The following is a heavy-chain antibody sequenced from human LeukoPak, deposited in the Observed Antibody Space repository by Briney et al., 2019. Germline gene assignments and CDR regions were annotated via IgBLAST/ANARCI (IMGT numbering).Heavy chain of an antibody. D-gene: IGHD2-2*01. V-gene: IGHV1-2*02. CDR3: ARDVGEYCSSVSCYASDY. Sequence: GASVKVSCKASGYTFTGYYMHWVRQPPGQGLEWMGWINPSSGGTNYAQKFQGRVTMIRDTSISTAYMELSRLRSDDTAIYYCARDVGEYCSSVSCYASDYWGQGTLVTVSS. J-gene: IGHJ4*02. CDR1: GYTFTGYY. CDR2: INPSSGGT.